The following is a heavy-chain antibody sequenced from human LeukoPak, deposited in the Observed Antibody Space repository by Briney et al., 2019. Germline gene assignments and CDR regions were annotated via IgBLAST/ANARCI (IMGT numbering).Heavy chain of an antibody. CDR3: ARLRWHDYYYYMDV. J-gene: IGHJ6*03. CDR2: IYPGDSDT. V-gene: IGHV5-51*01. CDR1: GYIFTSYW. D-gene: IGHD4-23*01. Sequence: GESLKISCKGSGYIFTSYWIGRVRQMPGKDREWMGIIYPGDSDTRYSPSFQGQVTISADKSISTAYLQWSSLKASDTAMYYCARLRWHDYYYYMDVWGKGTTVTVSS.